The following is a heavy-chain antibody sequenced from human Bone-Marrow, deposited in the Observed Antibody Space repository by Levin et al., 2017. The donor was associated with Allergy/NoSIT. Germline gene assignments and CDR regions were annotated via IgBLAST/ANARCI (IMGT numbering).Heavy chain of an antibody. J-gene: IGHJ3*01. CDR1: GASISTYY. Sequence: SETLSLTCTVSGASISTYYWSWIRQPPGKGLEWIGYMYYSGSTNYNPSLKSRVTISLDTSKNQFSLRLRSVTAADTAVYFCAREYSYGLHDAFDFWGQGTMVTVSS. D-gene: IGHD5-18*01. V-gene: IGHV4-59*13. CDR2: MYYSGST. CDR3: AREYSYGLHDAFDF.